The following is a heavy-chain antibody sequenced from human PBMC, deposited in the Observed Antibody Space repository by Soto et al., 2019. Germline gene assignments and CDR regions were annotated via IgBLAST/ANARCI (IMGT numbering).Heavy chain of an antibody. CDR1: GDAISSDKW. CDR3: ARGERKQKRDY. J-gene: IGHJ4*02. Sequence: QVQLQESGPGLVKPSWTLSLTCAVSGDAISSDKWWSRVRHTPGKGLEWIGEINHSGNSNYNPSLKSRVIISVDKSKNQFSLNPSSVADADTAVYYCARGERKQKRDYWGQGTLVTFSA. D-gene: IGHD1-26*01. CDR2: INHSGNS. V-gene: IGHV4-4*02.